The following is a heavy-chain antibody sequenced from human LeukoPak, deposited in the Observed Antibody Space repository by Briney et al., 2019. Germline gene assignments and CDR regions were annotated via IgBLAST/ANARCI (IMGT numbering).Heavy chain of an antibody. CDR1: GGSFSGYY. J-gene: IGHJ6*02. CDR3: ATHDSMDV. D-gene: IGHD2-15*01. Sequence: KSSETLSLTCAVYGGSFSGYYWSWIRQPPGKGLEWIGEINHSGSTNYNPSLKSRVTISVDTSKNQFSLKLSSVTAADTAVCYCATHDSMDVWGQGTTVTVSS. V-gene: IGHV4-34*01. CDR2: INHSGST.